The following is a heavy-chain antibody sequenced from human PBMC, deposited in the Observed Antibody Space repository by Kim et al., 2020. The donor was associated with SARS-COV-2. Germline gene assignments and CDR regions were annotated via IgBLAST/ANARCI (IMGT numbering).Heavy chain of an antibody. CDR2: IYSGGST. CDR3: ARSGHSWFGESRGGYFDY. D-gene: IGHD3-10*01. CDR1: GFTVSSNY. J-gene: IGHJ4*02. V-gene: IGHV3-53*01. Sequence: GGSLRLSCAASGFTVSSNYMSWVRQAPGKGLEWVSVIYSGGSTYYADSVKGRFTISRDNSKNTLYLQMNSLRAEDTAVYYCARSGHSWFGESRGGYFDYWGQGTLVTVSS.